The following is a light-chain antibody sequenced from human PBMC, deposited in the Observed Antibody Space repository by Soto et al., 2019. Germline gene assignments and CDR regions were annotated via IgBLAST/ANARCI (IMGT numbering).Light chain of an antibody. Sequence: ESVMTQSPPSLTVTPGEPASISCRSSQRLLHSNGNTFLDWYLQKPGQSPQLLIYLGSNRVSGVPDRVSGSEAGTDFTLKISRVEAEDVGVYYCMQALETPYTLGQGTKVDIK. CDR2: LGS. J-gene: IGKJ2*01. CDR3: MQALETPYT. V-gene: IGKV2-28*01. CDR1: QRLLHSNGNTF.